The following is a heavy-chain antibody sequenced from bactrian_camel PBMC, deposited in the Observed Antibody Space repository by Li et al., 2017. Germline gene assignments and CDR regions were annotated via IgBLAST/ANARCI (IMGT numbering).Heavy chain of an antibody. D-gene: IGHD3*01. J-gene: IGHJ4*01. CDR2: IEGDGST. CDR1: TDGYTGYA. V-gene: IGHV3S55*01. Sequence: HVQLVESGGGSVQAGGSLRLSCQYSTDGYTGYALAWFRQAPTKDREGVASIEGDGSTSYADSVKDRFTISRDNAKNTLNLQMNSLKIEDTAVYYCALGSSRQATMTARGKGTQVTVS.